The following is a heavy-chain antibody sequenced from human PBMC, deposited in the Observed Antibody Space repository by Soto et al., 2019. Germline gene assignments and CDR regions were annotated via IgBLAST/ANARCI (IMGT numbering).Heavy chain of an antibody. Sequence: QVQLVESGGGVVQPGRSLRLSCAASGFTFSSYGMHWVRQAPGKGLEWVAVISYDGSNKYYADSVKGRFTISRDNSKNTLYLQMNSLRAEDTAVYYCAKGSMVRAFDYRGQGTLVTVSS. CDR3: AKGSMVRAFDY. V-gene: IGHV3-30*18. CDR2: ISYDGSNK. D-gene: IGHD3-10*01. CDR1: GFTFSSYG. J-gene: IGHJ4*02.